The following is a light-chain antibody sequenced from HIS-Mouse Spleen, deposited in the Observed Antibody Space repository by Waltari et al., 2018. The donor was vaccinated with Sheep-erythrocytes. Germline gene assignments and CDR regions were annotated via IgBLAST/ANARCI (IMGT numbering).Light chain of an antibody. CDR2: EGS. CDR1: SSDDGSYNL. CDR3: CSYAGSSTWV. Sequence: QSALTQPASVSGSPGQSITISCTGTSSDDGSYNLVSWYQQHPGKAPKLMIYEGSKWPSGVSNRFSGSKSGDTASLTISGLQAEDEADYYCCSYAGSSTWVFGGGTKLTVL. V-gene: IGLV2-23*01. J-gene: IGLJ3*02.